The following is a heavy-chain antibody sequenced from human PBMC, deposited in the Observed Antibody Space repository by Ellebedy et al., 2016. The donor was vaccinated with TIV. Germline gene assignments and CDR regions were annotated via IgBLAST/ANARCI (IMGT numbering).Heavy chain of an antibody. J-gene: IGHJ4*02. CDR3: GRLERRGGSYFDY. CDR1: GGSISSYY. Sequence: MPGGSLRLSCTVSGGSISSYYWSWIRQPAGKGLEWIGRIFSSGSTSYNPSLMSRVTMSVDTSKNQFSLKLSSVTAADTAVYYCGRLERRGGSYFDYWGQGTLVTVSS. D-gene: IGHD3-16*01. V-gene: IGHV4-4*07. CDR2: IFSSGST.